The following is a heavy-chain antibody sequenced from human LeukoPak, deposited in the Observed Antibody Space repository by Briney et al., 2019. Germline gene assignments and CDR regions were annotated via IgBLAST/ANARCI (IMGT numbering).Heavy chain of an antibody. CDR1: GFTLSSYS. CDR3: ARDGTYDFWSGYDAFDI. CDR2: ISSSSSTI. J-gene: IGHJ3*02. Sequence: PGGSLRLSCAASGFTLSSYSMNWVRQAPGKGLEWVSYISSSSSTIYYADSVKGRFTISRDNAKNSLYLQMNSLRAEDTAVYYCARDGTYDFWSGYDAFDIWGQGTMVTVSS. D-gene: IGHD3-3*01. V-gene: IGHV3-48*01.